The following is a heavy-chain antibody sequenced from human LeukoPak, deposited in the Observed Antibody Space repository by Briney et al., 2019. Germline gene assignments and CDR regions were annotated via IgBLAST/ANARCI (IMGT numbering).Heavy chain of an antibody. V-gene: IGHV4-34*01. CDR2: INHSGST. CDR1: GGSFSGYY. D-gene: IGHD6-6*01. Sequence: SETLSLTCAVYGGSFSGYYWSWIRQPPGKGLEWIGEINHSGSTNYNPSLKSRVTISVDTSRNQFSLKLSSVTAADTAVYYCARVIAARLSYYYGMDVWGQGTTVTVSS. CDR3: ARVIAARLSYYYGMDV. J-gene: IGHJ6*02.